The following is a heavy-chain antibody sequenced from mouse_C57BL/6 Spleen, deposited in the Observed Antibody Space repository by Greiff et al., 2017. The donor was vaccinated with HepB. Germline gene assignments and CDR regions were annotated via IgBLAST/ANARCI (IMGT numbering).Heavy chain of an antibody. CDR3: ARQGYYGSSYGDAMDY. V-gene: IGHV5-15*01. J-gene: IGHJ4*01. D-gene: IGHD1-1*01. CDR1: GFTFSDYG. CDR2: ISNLAYSI. Sequence: EVMLVESGGGLVQPGGSLKLSCAASGFTFSDYGMAWVRQAPRKGPEWVAFISNLAYSIYYADTVTGRFTISRENAKNTLYLEMSSLRSEDTAMYYCARQGYYGSSYGDAMDYWGQGTSVTVSS.